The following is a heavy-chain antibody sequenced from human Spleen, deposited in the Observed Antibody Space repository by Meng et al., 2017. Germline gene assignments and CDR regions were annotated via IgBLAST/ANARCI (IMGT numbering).Heavy chain of an antibody. V-gene: IGHV1-2*02. Sequence: ARVMHSETVLKKSAASVMASCETFGYSVCGYYIHWVRLASGQGLEWMGWINPTSGDTNYAQKFQGRFTMTRDTSINTVYMELSRLTSDDTAMYYCTRDRSRYFDYWGQGTLVTVSS. J-gene: IGHJ4*02. CDR1: GYSVCGYY. CDR3: TRDRSRYFDY. CDR2: INPTSGDT.